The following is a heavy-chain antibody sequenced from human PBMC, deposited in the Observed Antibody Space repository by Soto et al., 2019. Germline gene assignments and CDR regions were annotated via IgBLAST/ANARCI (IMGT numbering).Heavy chain of an antibody. CDR2: MSGSGGST. J-gene: IGHJ6*02. D-gene: IGHD3-3*01. Sequence: PGGSLRLSCAASGFTFSSYAMSWVRQAPGQGLEWVSAMSGSGGSTYYADSVKGRFTISRDNSKNTPYLQMNSLRAEDTAVYYCARDVTIFGVVTENHYYYYYGMDVWGQGTTVTVSS. V-gene: IGHV3-23*01. CDR1: GFTFSSYA. CDR3: ARDVTIFGVVTENHYYYYYGMDV.